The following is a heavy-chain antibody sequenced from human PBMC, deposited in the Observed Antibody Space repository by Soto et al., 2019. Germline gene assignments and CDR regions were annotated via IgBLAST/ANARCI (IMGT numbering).Heavy chain of an antibody. CDR3: ARGQKLTIFGVGHYYYGMDV. CDR2: INHSGST. V-gene: IGHV4-34*01. CDR1: GGSFSGYY. Sequence: SETLSLTCAVYGGSFSGYYWSWIRQPPGKGLEWIGEINHSGSTNYNPSLKSRVTISVETSKNQFSLKLSSVTAADTAVYYCARGQKLTIFGVGHYYYGMDVWGQRNTVT. D-gene: IGHD3-3*01. J-gene: IGHJ6*02.